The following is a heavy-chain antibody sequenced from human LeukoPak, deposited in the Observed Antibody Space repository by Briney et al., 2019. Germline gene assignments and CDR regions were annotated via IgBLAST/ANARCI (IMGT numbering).Heavy chain of an antibody. V-gene: IGHV3-21*01. D-gene: IGHD1-26*01. CDR2: ISSSSSYI. CDR1: GFTFSSYS. Sequence: GGSLRLSCAVSGFTFSSYSMNWVRQAPGKGLEWVSSISSSSSYIYYADSVKGRFTISRENAENSLYLQMSSLRAGDTALYYCVRAPPGSRAFHYSYMDVWGKGTTVTISS. J-gene: IGHJ6*03. CDR3: VRAPPGSRAFHYSYMDV.